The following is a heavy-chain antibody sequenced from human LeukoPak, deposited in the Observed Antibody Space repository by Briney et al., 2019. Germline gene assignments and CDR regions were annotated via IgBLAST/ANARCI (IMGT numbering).Heavy chain of an antibody. D-gene: IGHD3-10*01. Sequence: GRSLRLSCAASGFTFSSQAMHWVRQAPGKGLEWVAVISYDGSNKYYADSVKGRFTIARDNSKSTLYLQMDSHRAEDTAMYYCARDGSGGDAFDIWGQGTMVTVSS. CDR1: GFTFSSQA. CDR3: ARDGSGGDAFDI. V-gene: IGHV3-30-3*01. J-gene: IGHJ3*02. CDR2: ISYDGSNK.